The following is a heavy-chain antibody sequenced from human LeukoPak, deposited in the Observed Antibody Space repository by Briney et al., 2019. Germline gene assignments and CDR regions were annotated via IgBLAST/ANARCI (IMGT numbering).Heavy chain of an antibody. V-gene: IGHV4-34*01. CDR1: GGSFSGYY. CDR2: INHSGST. Sequence: SETLSLTCAVYGGSFSGYYWSWIRQPPGKGLEWIGEINHSGSTNYNPSLKSRVTISVDTSKNQFSLKLSSVTAADTAVYYCALLGYCSSTSCCTFSSWGQGTLVTVSS. J-gene: IGHJ5*02. CDR3: ALLGYCSSTSCCTFSS. D-gene: IGHD2-2*02.